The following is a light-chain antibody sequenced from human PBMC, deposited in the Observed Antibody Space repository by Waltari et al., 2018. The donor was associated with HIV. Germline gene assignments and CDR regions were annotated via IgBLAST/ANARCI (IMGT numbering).Light chain of an antibody. CDR3: QVWDGSSAHVI. V-gene: IGLV3-21*02. CDR1: NIRNKN. J-gene: IGLJ2*01. CDR2: DDN. Sequence: VLTQPPSVSVAPGQTASITCGGDNIRNKNVHWYQQKPGQAPVLVVYDDNDRPAGIPERFSGSNSGSTATLTISRVEAGDEADFYCQVWDGSSAHVIFGGGSKLTVL.